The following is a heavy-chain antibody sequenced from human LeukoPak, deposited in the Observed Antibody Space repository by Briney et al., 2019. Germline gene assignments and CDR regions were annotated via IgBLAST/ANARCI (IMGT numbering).Heavy chain of an antibody. CDR1: GFTFSTYE. CDR3: AATYYYDGSGDY. J-gene: IGHJ4*02. CDR2: ISSTGSNI. V-gene: IGHV3-48*03. D-gene: IGHD3-22*01. Sequence: GGALRLSCAASGFTFSTYEMNWVRQAPGKGLEWVSYISSTGSNIYYADSVKGRFTISRDNAKNSLYLLMNSLRTEDTAVYYCAATYYYDGSGDYWGQGTLVTVTS.